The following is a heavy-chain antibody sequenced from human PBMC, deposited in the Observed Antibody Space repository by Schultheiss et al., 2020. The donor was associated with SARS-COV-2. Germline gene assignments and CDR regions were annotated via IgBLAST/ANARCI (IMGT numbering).Heavy chain of an antibody. CDR3: AREDGDYVAVRYFDL. D-gene: IGHD4-17*01. V-gene: IGHV4-31*03. Sequence: SQTLSLTCTVSGGSISSGGYYWSWIRQHPGKGLEWIGYIYYSGSTYYNPSLKSRVTISVDTSKNQFSLKLSSVTAADTAVYYCAREDGDYVAVRYFDLWGRGTLVTVSS. J-gene: IGHJ2*01. CDR2: IYYSGST. CDR1: GGSISSGGYY.